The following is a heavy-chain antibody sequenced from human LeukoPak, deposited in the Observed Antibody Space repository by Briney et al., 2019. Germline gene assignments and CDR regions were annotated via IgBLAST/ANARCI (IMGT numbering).Heavy chain of an antibody. V-gene: IGHV3-23*03. D-gene: IGHD3-22*01. Sequence: GGSLRLSCAASGFTFSTYAMSWVRQAPGKGLEWVSVIYSGGSTYYADSVKGRFTISRDNSKNTLYLQMNSLRAEDTAVYYCAKVRYDSSGYQSPYFDYWGQGTLVTVSS. CDR3: AKVRYDSSGYQSPYFDY. CDR1: GFTFSTYA. J-gene: IGHJ4*02. CDR2: IYSGGST.